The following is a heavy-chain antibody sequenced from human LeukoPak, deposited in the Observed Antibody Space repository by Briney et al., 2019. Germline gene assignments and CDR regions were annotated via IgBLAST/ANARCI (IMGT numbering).Heavy chain of an antibody. CDR1: GFTFSSYE. CDR2: ISSSGSTI. CDR3: ARGVYSSSYFDY. Sequence: GGSLRLSCAVSGFTFSSYEMNWVRQAPGKGLEWVSYISSSGSTIYYTDSVKGRFTISRDNAKNSLYLQMNSLRAEDTALYYCARGVYSSSYFDYWGQGTLVTVSS. D-gene: IGHD6-6*01. V-gene: IGHV3-48*03. J-gene: IGHJ4*02.